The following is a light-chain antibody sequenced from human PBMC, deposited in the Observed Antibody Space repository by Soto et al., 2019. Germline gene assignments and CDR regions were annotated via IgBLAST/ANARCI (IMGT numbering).Light chain of an antibody. CDR3: QQYHNWPPQYT. CDR2: GAS. Sequence: EIVMTQSPASLSVSPGEGATLSCRASQTVASNFAWYQQKPGQGPRLLIHGASTRATGVPARFSGSGSGTDFTLTISSLQSEDFAVYYCQQYHNWPPQYTFGQGTKLQIK. V-gene: IGKV3-15*01. CDR1: QTVASN. J-gene: IGKJ2*01.